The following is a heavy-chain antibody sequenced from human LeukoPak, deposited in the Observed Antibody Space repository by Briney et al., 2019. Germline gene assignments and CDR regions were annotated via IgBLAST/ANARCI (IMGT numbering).Heavy chain of an antibody. D-gene: IGHD3-22*01. CDR1: GFTFSDYY. Sequence: PGGSLRLSCAASGFTFSDYYMSWIRQAPGKGLEWVSYISSSGSTIYYADSVKGRFTISRDNSKNTLYLQMNSLRAEDTAVYYCAKELYYYDSSGYPFDYWGQGTLVTVSS. CDR3: AKELYYYDSSGYPFDY. V-gene: IGHV3-11*01. J-gene: IGHJ4*02. CDR2: ISSSGSTI.